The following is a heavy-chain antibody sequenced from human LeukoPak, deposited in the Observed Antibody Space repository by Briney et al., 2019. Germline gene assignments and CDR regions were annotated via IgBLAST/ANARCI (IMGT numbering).Heavy chain of an antibody. J-gene: IGHJ4*02. Sequence: ASVKVSCKASGYTFTSYYMHWVRQAPGQGLEWMGIINPSGGSTSYAQKFQGRVTMTRDTSTSTVYMELRSLRSDDTAVYYCAREPVLMVYASWGQGTLVTVSS. CDR1: GYTFTSYY. D-gene: IGHD2-8*01. CDR2: INPSGGST. CDR3: AREPVLMVYAS. V-gene: IGHV1-46*01.